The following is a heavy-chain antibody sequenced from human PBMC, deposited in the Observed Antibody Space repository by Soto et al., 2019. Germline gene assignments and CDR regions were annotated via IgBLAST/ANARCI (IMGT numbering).Heavy chain of an antibody. CDR3: ARPIATLRHDAFDI. D-gene: IGHD4-17*01. CDR1: GDSLSRSSYY. CDR2: IDHSGST. J-gene: IGHJ3*02. Sequence: QMQLQESGPGLVKPSETLSLTCTVSGDSLSRSSYYWGWIRQPPGEGLEWIGSIDHSGSTYYNASHKSRVTISVDASKNEFPLKLSSVTAADTAVYYCARPIATLRHDAFDIWGQGTMVTVSS. V-gene: IGHV4-39*01.